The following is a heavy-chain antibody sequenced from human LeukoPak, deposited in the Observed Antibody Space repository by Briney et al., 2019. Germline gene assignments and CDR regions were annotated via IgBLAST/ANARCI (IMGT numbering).Heavy chain of an antibody. CDR3: ASGPSPSSGWYVGYFQH. V-gene: IGHV3-21*04. CDR2: ISSSSSYI. J-gene: IGHJ1*01. D-gene: IGHD6-19*01. CDR1: GFTFSSYS. Sequence: PGGSLRLSCAASGFTFSSYSMNWVRQAPGKGLEWVSSISSSSSYIYYADSVKGRFTISRDNSKNTLYLQMNSLRAEDTAVYYCASGPSPSSGWYVGYFQHWGQGTLVTVSS.